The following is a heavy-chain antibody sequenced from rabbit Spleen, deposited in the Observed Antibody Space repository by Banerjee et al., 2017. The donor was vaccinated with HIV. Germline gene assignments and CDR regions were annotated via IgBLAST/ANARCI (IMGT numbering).Heavy chain of an antibody. CDR1: GFDFSSYY. V-gene: IGHV1S7*01. Sequence: QLKETGGGLVQPGGSLTLSCKASGFDFSSYYMSWVRQAPGKGLEWIGYIDPAFGSTDYASWVNGRFTISSDNAQNTVDLQMNSLTAADTATYFCARDAGSSAHLNLWGPGTLVTVS. CDR2: IDPAFGST. CDR3: ARDAGSSAHLNL. D-gene: IGHD8-1*01. J-gene: IGHJ4*01.